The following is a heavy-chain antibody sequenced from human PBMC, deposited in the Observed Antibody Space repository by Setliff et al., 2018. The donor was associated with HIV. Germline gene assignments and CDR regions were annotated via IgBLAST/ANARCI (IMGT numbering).Heavy chain of an antibody. V-gene: IGHV4-39*07. Sequence: SETLSLTCIVSGGSISSSSSYWGWIRLPPGKGLEWIGSMYYSGNTYYNPSLKSRVTISLDKSKNQFSLKLSSVTASDTAVYYCARSPERGYDSDWFDPWGQGTLVTVSS. CDR2: MYYSGNT. CDR1: GGSISSSSSY. J-gene: IGHJ5*02. CDR3: ARSPERGYDSDWFDP. D-gene: IGHD5-12*01.